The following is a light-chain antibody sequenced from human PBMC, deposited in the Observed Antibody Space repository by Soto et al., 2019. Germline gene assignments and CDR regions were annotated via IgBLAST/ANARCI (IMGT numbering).Light chain of an antibody. V-gene: IGKV1-5*03. CDR3: QQYNSYPHT. CDR2: KAS. CDR1: QSISSW. Sequence: DIQLTQSPSTLSPSVGDRVTITCRASQSISSWLAWYQQKPGKAPKLLIYKASSLQSGVPSRFSGSGSGTEFTLTISSLQPDYFATYYCQQYNSYPHTFGQGTKLEIK. J-gene: IGKJ2*01.